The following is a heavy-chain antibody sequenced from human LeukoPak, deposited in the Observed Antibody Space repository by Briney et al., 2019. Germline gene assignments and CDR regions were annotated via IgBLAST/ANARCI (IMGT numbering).Heavy chain of an antibody. V-gene: IGHV4-59*01. D-gene: IGHD5-12*01. J-gene: IGHJ3*02. CDR2: IYYSGST. CDR3: ARDLEGYEVVALDI. CDR1: GGSISSYY. Sequence: SETLSLTCTVSGGSISSYYWSWIRQPPGKGLEWIGYIYYSGSTNYNPSLKSRVTISVDTSKNQFSLKLSSVTAADTAVYYCARDLEGYEVVALDIWGQGTMVTVSS.